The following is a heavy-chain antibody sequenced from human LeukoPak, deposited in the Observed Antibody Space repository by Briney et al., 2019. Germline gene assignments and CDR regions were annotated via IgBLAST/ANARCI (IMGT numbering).Heavy chain of an antibody. V-gene: IGHV3-7*01. CDR3: ATYSSLNAREFQY. D-gene: IGHD3-22*01. J-gene: IGHJ1*01. CDR2: IKTDGSEK. CDR1: GFTFSTYW. Sequence: GGSLRLSCAASGFTFSTYWMSWVRQAPGKGLEWVANIKTDGSEKYYVDSVKGRFTISRDNAKNSLYLQMNSLRAEDTAVYYCATYSSLNAREFQYWGQGTLVTVSS.